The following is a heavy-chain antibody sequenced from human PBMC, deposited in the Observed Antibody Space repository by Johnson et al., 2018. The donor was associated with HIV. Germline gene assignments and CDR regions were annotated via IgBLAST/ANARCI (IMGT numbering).Heavy chain of an antibody. CDR2: IGTAGNT. V-gene: IGHV3-13*01. J-gene: IGHJ3*02. CDR1: GFTFSSYD. D-gene: IGHD5-24*01. CDR3: AIGGDGYRGDAFDI. Sequence: VQLVESGGGLVQPGGSLRLSCAASGFTFSSYDMHWVRQATGKGLEWVSAIGTAGNTSYPASVKGRFTISSENAKNSLYLQMNSLRAGDTAVYYCAIGGDGYRGDAFDIWGQGTMVTVSS.